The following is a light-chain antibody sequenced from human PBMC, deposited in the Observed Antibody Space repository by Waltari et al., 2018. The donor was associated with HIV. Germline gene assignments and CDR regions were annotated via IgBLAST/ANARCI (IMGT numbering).Light chain of an antibody. CDR1: ESVSTN. Sequence: DIVMTHLPVTLSVSPGEGVTHSCAASESVSTNCAWFQQKPGQSPRLLPARFGASGAKTDFTFSISALQSEDVAVYYCQQDKSWPRTFGQGTKVEVK. CDR3: QQDKSWPRT. J-gene: IGKJ1*01. V-gene: IGKV3-15*01.